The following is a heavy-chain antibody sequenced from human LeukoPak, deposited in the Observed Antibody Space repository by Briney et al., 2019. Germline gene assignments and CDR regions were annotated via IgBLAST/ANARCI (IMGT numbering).Heavy chain of an antibody. CDR3: ARGYYDSSGYYSFHGDY. V-gene: IGHV3-11*04. D-gene: IGHD3-22*01. J-gene: IGHJ4*02. CDR1: GFTFSDYY. Sequence: GGSLRLSCAASGFTFSDYYMSWIRQAPGKGLEWVSYISSSGSTIYYADSVKGRFTISRDNSKNTLYLQMNSLRAEDTAVYYCARGYYDSSGYYSFHGDYWGQGTLVTVSS. CDR2: ISSSGSTI.